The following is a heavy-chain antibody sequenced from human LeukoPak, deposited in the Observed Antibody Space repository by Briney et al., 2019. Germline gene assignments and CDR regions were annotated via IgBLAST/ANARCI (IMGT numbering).Heavy chain of an antibody. D-gene: IGHD2-8*01. J-gene: IGHJ3*02. Sequence: GGSLRLSCAASGFTLSTYEMTWVRQAPGKGLEWVSSISSSTSHTFYADSVKGRFTIFRDTAKNSLYLQMNNLRGEDTAVYYCARDVSSSTRAFDIWGQGTMVAVS. CDR2: ISSSTSHT. V-gene: IGHV3-48*03. CDR1: GFTLSTYE. CDR3: ARDVSSSTRAFDI.